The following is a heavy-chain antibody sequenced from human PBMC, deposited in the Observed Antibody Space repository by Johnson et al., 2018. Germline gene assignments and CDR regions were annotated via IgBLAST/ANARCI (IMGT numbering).Heavy chain of an antibody. CDR2: ISWDGGST. V-gene: IGHV3-43*01. CDR1: GFTFDDYT. CDR3: ANGDSSFGAFDI. Sequence: VQLVESGGVVVQPGGSXRLSCAASGFTFDDYTMHWVRQAPGKGLEWVSIISWDGGSTYYADSVKGRFTISSDNSKNSLYLQMNSLRTEETPLYYCANGDSSFGAFDIWGQGTMVTVSS. D-gene: IGHD3-22*01. J-gene: IGHJ3*02.